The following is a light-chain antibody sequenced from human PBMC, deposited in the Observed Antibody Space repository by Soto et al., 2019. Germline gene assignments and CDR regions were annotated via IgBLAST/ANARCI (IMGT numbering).Light chain of an antibody. J-gene: IGLJ1*01. CDR2: DVS. V-gene: IGLV2-14*03. CDR1: SSDIGGYNY. CDR3: SSYRASGTTHNV. Sequence: QSVLTQPASLSGSPGQSITISCTGTSSDIGGYNYVSWYQQHPGKAPKLMISDVSNRPSGFSNRFSGSKSGNTASLTISGLQAEDEADYYCSSYRASGTTHNVFGTGTKLTVL.